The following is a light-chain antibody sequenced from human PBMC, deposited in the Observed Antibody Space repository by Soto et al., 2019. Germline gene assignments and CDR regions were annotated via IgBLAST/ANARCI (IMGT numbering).Light chain of an antibody. V-gene: IGKV3-20*01. Sequence: EVVLTQSPGTLSLSPGESATLSCRASGTISSNFLAWYQQKPGQAPRLLIFGTSTRATGIPDKFIGSGSGTDFTLTIRRLEPEDFAVYYCQQYGRSPFNFGPGTKVDIQ. CDR1: GTISSNF. J-gene: IGKJ3*01. CDR2: GTS. CDR3: QQYGRSPFN.